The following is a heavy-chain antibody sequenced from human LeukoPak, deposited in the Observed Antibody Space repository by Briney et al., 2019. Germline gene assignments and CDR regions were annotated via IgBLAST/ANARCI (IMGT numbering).Heavy chain of an antibody. Sequence: PSETLSLTCAVYGGSFSGYYWSWIRQPPGKGLEWIGEINHSGSTNYNPSLKSRVTISVDTSKNQFSLKLSSVTAADTAVYYCARKLGGWYKGGPFDYWGQGTLVTVSS. D-gene: IGHD6-19*01. J-gene: IGHJ4*02. CDR3: ARKLGGWYKGGPFDY. CDR1: GGSFSGYY. CDR2: INHSGST. V-gene: IGHV4-34*01.